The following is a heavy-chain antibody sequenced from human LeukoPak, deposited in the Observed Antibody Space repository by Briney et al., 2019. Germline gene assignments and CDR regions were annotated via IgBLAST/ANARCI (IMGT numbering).Heavy chain of an antibody. CDR1: GFTFSSYG. CDR3: AKRGNSPFDY. D-gene: IGHD4-23*01. V-gene: IGHV3-30*18. CDR2: ISYDGSNK. Sequence: GVSLRLSCAASGFTFSSYGMHRVRQAPGKGLEWVAVISYDGSNKYYADSVKGRFTISRDNSKNTLYLQMNSLRAEDTAVYYCAKRGNSPFDYWGQGTLVTVSS. J-gene: IGHJ4*02.